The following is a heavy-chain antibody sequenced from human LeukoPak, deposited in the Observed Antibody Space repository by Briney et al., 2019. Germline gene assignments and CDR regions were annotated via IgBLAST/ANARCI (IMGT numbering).Heavy chain of an antibody. D-gene: IGHD7-27*01. J-gene: IGHJ4*02. Sequence: GGSLRLSRAASRFSFSDSWMSWVRQAPGKGLEWVANMNPDGSGKYYVDSVRGRFTVSRDNAKNTVYLQMNSLRAEDTAVYYCGRDPAWGAIDYWGQGTLVTVSS. CDR1: RFSFSDSW. CDR2: MNPDGSGK. CDR3: GRDPAWGAIDY. V-gene: IGHV3-7*01.